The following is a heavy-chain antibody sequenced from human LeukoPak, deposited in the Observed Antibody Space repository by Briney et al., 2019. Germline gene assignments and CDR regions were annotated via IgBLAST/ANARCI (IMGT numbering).Heavy chain of an antibody. V-gene: IGHV3-30*18. J-gene: IGHJ4*02. CDR3: AKGGLHYHDSNPIDY. D-gene: IGHD3-22*01. Sequence: GGSLRLSCAASGFTFSNYGMHWVRQAPGKGLEWVAAISYDGNNENYADSVKGRFTISRDNSKNTLYLQMNSLRPEDTAVYYCAKGGLHYHDSNPIDYWGQGTLVTVSS. CDR2: ISYDGNNE. CDR1: GFTFSNYG.